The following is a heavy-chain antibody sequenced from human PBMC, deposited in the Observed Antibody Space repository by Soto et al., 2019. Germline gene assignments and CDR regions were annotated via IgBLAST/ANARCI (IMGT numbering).Heavy chain of an antibody. CDR2: ISSSSSTT. CDR3: SRILGTVPTRIDY. CDR1: GFIFSSYS. D-gene: IGHD4-17*01. Sequence: GGALRVSCAASGFIFSSYSMNWVLQAPGKGLEWVSYISSSSSTTYYADSVKGRFTISRDNAKNSLYLQMHSLRAEDTAVYYCSRILGTVPTRIDYWDTGILGT. J-gene: IGHJ4*02. V-gene: IGHV3-48*01.